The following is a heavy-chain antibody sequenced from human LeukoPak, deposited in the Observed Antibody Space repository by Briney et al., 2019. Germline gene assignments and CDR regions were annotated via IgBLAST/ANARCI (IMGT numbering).Heavy chain of an antibody. V-gene: IGHV4-61*01. CDR3: ARGSYSVDY. CDR2: IYYSGST. CDR1: GGSISSSSYY. D-gene: IGHD1-26*01. Sequence: SETLSLTCTVSGGSISSSSYYWSWIRQPPGKGLEWIGYIYYSGSTNYNPSLKSRVTISVDRSKNQFSLKLSSVTAADTAVYYCARGSYSVDYWGQGTLVTVSS. J-gene: IGHJ4*02.